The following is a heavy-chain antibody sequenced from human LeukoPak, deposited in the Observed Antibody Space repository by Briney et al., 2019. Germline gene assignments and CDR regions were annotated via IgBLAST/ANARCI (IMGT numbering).Heavy chain of an antibody. D-gene: IGHD2-2*01. V-gene: IGHV1-69*13. CDR2: IIPIFGTA. Sequence: SVKVSCKASGGTFSSYAISWVRQAPGQGLEWMGGIIPIFGTANYAQKFQGRVTITADESTSTAYMELSSLRSEDTAVYYCARDSSNCSSTSCYLRNWFDPWGQGTLVTVSS. CDR3: ARDSSNCSSTSCYLRNWFDP. CDR1: GGTFSSYA. J-gene: IGHJ5*02.